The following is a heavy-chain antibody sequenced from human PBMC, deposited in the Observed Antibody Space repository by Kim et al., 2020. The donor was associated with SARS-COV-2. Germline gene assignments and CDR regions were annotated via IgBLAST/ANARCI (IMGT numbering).Heavy chain of an antibody. J-gene: IGHJ6*02. CDR1: GFTFSNAW. D-gene: IGHD2-15*01. V-gene: IGHV3-15*01. CDR2: IKSKSDGGTT. CDR3: ARLRGFAMDV. Sequence: GGSLRLSCVVSGFTFSNAWMNWVRQAPGKGLEWVGRIKSKSDGGTTDYAAPVKGTFIISRDDSKNTLYLQMNSLKTEDTGVYYCARLRGFAMDVWGQGTTVTVSS.